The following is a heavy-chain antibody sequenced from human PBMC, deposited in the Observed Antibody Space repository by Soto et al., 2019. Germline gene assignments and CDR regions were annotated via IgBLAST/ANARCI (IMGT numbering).Heavy chain of an antibody. CDR3: AKEMITFGDFNYYYMDV. CDR2: ITWHSGTI. Sequence: EVQLVESGGGLVQPGRSLRLAFAASGFTFDQYTMHWVRQAPGKGLEWVSSITWHSGTIGYADFVKGRFTISRDNAKNSLYLQMNSLRGEDTALYYCAKEMITFGDFNYYYMDVWGNGTTVTVSS. D-gene: IGHD3-16*01. V-gene: IGHV3-9*01. J-gene: IGHJ6*03. CDR1: GFTFDQYT.